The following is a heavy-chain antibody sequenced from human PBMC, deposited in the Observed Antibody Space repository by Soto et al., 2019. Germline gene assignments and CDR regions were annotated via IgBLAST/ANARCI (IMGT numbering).Heavy chain of an antibody. J-gene: IGHJ6*03. CDR3: ARSPWQYQLFTGDYYYYYMDV. V-gene: IGHV4-59*08. D-gene: IGHD2-2*01. Sequence: SETLSLTCTVSSGSISTYYWSWIRQPPGKGLEWIGYIYYTGSTNYNPSLQSRVTISVDTSQDQFSLTLRYVTAANTAVYYCARSPWQYQLFTGDYYYYYMDVWGKGTTVTVSS. CDR1: SGSISTYY. CDR2: IYYTGST.